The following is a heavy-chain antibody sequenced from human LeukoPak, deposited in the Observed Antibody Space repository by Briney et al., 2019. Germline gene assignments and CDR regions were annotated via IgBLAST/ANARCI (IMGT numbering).Heavy chain of an antibody. CDR3: ARGTVMDY. CDR1: GGSISSSSYY. D-gene: IGHD4-17*01. CDR2: IFYSGST. J-gene: IGHJ4*02. V-gene: IGHV4-39*07. Sequence: SETLSLTCTVSGGSISSSSYYWGWIRQPPGKGLEWIGRIFYSGSTYYNPSLKSRVSISVDTSKNQFSLKLSSVTAADTAVYYCARGTVMDYWGQGTLVTVSS.